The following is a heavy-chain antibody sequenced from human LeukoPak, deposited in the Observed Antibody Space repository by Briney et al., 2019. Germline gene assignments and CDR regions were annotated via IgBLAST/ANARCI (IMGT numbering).Heavy chain of an antibody. V-gene: IGHV1-46*02. Sequence: WASVTVSCKASGYTFNSYYMHWVRQAPGQGLEWMGIINTSGGSTSYAQKFQGRVTMTRDTSTRTVYMDLSRLRSDDTAVYYCARDLYIVVVPAAMPEIWGQGTLVTVSS. J-gene: IGHJ4*02. CDR1: GYTFNSYY. CDR2: INTSGGST. CDR3: ARDLYIVVVPAAMPEI. D-gene: IGHD2-2*01.